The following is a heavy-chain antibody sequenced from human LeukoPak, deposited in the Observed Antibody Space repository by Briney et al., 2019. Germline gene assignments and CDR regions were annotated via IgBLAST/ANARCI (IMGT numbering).Heavy chain of an antibody. CDR2: INPNSGGT. V-gene: IGHV1-2*02. D-gene: IGHD3-10*01. J-gene: IGHJ4*02. Sequence: GASVKVSCKASGYTFTGYSMHWVRQAPGQGLEWMGWINPNSGGTNYAQKFQGRVTMTRDKSISTAYMELSRLRSDDPAVYYCARGGVRDPFDWWSQRTLLTVPS. CDR3: ARGGVRDPFDW. CDR1: GYTFTGYS.